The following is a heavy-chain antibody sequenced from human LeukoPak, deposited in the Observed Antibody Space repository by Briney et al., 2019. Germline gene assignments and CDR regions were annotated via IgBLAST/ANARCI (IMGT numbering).Heavy chain of an antibody. V-gene: IGHV3-30*19. CDR3: ARQAVADYYYYYGMDV. J-gene: IGHJ6*02. D-gene: IGHD6-19*01. Sequence: GGSLRLSCAASGFTLSPYDMHWVRQAPGRGLGWVAVISYDGSNKYYADSVKGRFTISRDNSKNTLYLQMNSLRAEDTAVYYCARQAVADYYYYYGMDVWGQGTTVTVSS. CDR2: ISYDGSNK. CDR1: GFTLSPYD.